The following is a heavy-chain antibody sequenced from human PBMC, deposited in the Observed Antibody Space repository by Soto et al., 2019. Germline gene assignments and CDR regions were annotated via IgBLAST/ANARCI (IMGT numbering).Heavy chain of an antibody. CDR3: GRGPSPRAPAGGTPYYYAMDV. CDR1: GYDFTAYD. CDR2: MNPINGAT. V-gene: IGHV1-8*02. J-gene: IGHJ6*02. D-gene: IGHD6-13*01. Sequence: ASVKVSCKASGYDFTAYDINWVRQASGQGLEWMGWMNPINGATGSARRFQGRVSMTRNTATGTAYLELTSLRSDDSAVYYCGRGPSPRAPAGGTPYYYAMDVWGQGTTVTVSS.